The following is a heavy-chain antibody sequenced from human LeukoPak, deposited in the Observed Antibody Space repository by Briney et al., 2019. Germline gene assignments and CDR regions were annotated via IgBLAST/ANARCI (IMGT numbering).Heavy chain of an antibody. Sequence: GGSLRLSCVASGFTFSSYSMNWVRQAPGKGLEWVSSMSVSSGLIYYGDSVKGRFTVSRDNAKNSLYLQMNSLRAEDTAVYYCARGHSSSPHPRYYYYYYMDVWGKGTTVTVSS. D-gene: IGHD6-13*01. CDR3: ARGHSSSPHPRYYYYYYMDV. J-gene: IGHJ6*03. CDR1: GFTFSSYS. V-gene: IGHV3-21*01. CDR2: MSVSSGLI.